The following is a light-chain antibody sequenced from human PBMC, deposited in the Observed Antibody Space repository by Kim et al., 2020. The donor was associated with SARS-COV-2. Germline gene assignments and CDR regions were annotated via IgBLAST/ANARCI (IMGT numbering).Light chain of an antibody. J-gene: IGLJ1*01. V-gene: IGLV2-23*01. CDR2: EGN. Sequence: QSALTQPASVSGSPGQSITISCTGTSIGGYNRVSWYQQHPGKAPKLMIYEGNKGPSGVSNRFSGSNSGNTASLTIAGLQAEDEADYYCCSYAGSPYVLGTGTKVTVL. CDR3: CSYAGSPYV. CDR1: SIGGYNR.